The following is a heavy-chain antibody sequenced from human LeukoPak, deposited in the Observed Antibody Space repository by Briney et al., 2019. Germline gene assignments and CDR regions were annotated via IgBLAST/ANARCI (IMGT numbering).Heavy chain of an antibody. CDR3: ARDPYDSSSYYFDH. D-gene: IGHD3-22*01. CDR2: ISSNGDST. V-gene: IGHV3-64*01. Sequence: GGSLRLSCAASGFIFSTYTMHWVRQAPGKGLEYVSGISSNGDSTYYANSVKGRFSISRDNSKNTLYLQMGSLRAEDMAVYYCARDPYDSSSYYFDHWGQGTLVTVSS. J-gene: IGHJ4*02. CDR1: GFIFSTYT.